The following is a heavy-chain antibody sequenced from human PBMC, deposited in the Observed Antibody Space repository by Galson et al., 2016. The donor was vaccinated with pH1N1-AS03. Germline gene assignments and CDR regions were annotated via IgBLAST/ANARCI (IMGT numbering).Heavy chain of an antibody. CDR1: GFTFSIYA. D-gene: IGHD3-3*01. V-gene: IGHV3-23*01. CDR3: ARGSGSPHWFDP. J-gene: IGHJ5*02. Sequence: SLRLSCAASGFTFSIYAMHWVRQAPGKGLEWVSGVGGVDGSLWYAESVKGRFTVSRDNSKGMLELQMNSLRADDTAVYYCARGSGSPHWFDPWGQGTLVTVSS. CDR2: VGGVDGSL.